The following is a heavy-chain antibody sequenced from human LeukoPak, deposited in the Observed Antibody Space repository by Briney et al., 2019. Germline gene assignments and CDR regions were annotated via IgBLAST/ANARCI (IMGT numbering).Heavy chain of an antibody. CDR3: ARGRTVTQWYFDL. J-gene: IGHJ2*01. D-gene: IGHD4-17*01. V-gene: IGHV4-34*01. CDR1: GGSFCGYY. Sequence: SEPLFLTCAVYGGSFCGYYWSWIRQPPGKGVEWIGDIYHSGSTNYNPSLKSRVTISVDTSKNQFSLKLSSVTAADTAVYYCARGRTVTQWYFDLWGRGTLVTVSS. CDR2: IYHSGST.